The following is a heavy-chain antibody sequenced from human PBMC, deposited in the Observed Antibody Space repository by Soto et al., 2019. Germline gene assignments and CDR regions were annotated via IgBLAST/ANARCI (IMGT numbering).Heavy chain of an antibody. D-gene: IGHD4-17*01. V-gene: IGHV3-30*18. CDR2: ISYDGTNK. CDR1: GFTFSTYG. CDR3: AKHLQSYGDYDYYCYGMDV. J-gene: IGHJ6*02. Sequence: QVQLVESGGGEVQPGRSLSISCAASGFTFSTYGMHWVRQTPGKGLEWVAVISYDGTNKFYSDSVKGRFTISRDNFKNTLTLQMNSLRADDTAVYSCAKHLQSYGDYDYYCYGMDVWGLGTRVTVSS.